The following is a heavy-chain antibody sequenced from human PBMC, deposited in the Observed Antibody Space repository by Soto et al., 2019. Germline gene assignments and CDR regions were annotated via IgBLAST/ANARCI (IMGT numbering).Heavy chain of an antibody. D-gene: IGHD5-18*01. CDR1: GFTFSSYA. CDR2: ISGSGGST. J-gene: IGHJ5*02. V-gene: IGHV3-23*01. Sequence: GGSLRLSCAASGFTFSSYAMSWVRQAPGKGLEWVSAISGSGGSTYYADSVKGRFTISRDNSKNTLYLQMNSLRAEDTAIYYCAKSGRGYSYVPMFDPWGQGTLVTVSS. CDR3: AKSGRGYSYVPMFDP.